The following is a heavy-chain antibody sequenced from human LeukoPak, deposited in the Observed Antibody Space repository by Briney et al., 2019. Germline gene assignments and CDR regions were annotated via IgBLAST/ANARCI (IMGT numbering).Heavy chain of an antibody. J-gene: IGHJ4*02. V-gene: IGHV1-58*01. Sequence: SVKVSCKASGFTFTSSAVQWVRQARGQRLEWIGWIVAGSGNTNYAQKFQERVTITRDMSTSIAYMELSSLRSEDTAVYYCAAEPRYSYGNREFDSWGQGTLVTVSS. CDR1: GFTFTSSA. D-gene: IGHD5-18*01. CDR3: AAEPRYSYGNREFDS. CDR2: IVAGSGNT.